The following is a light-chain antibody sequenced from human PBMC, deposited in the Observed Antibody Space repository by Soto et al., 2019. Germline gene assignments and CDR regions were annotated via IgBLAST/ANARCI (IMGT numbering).Light chain of an antibody. CDR1: QSVSSF. CDR3: QHRSNWLGT. CDR2: DAS. Sequence: EIVLTQSPATLSLSPGERATLSCRASQSVSSFLAWYQQKSGQTPRLLIYDASNRATGIPARFSGSGSGTYFTLTISSLDPEDCAVYYCQHRSNWLGTFGPGTKVDIK. J-gene: IGKJ3*01. V-gene: IGKV3-11*01.